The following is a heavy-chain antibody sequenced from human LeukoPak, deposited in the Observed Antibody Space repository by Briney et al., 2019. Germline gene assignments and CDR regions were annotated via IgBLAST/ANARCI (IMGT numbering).Heavy chain of an antibody. V-gene: IGHV1-69*01. D-gene: IGHD3-22*01. CDR1: GGTFSSYA. CDR3: AGTYDSRNGYFDY. J-gene: IGHJ4*02. Sequence: GPSVKVSCKASGGTFSSYAISWVRQAPGQGLEWMGGIIPIFGTANYAQKFQGRVTITADESTSTAYMELSSLRSEDTAVYYCAGTYDSRNGYFDYWGQGTLVTVSS. CDR2: IIPIFGTA.